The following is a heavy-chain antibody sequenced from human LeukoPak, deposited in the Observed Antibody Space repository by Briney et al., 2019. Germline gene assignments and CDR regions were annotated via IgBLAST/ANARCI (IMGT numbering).Heavy chain of an antibody. CDR1: GGSISSYY. Sequence: SETLSLTCTVSGGSISSYYWGWIRQPPGKGLEWIGYIYYSGSTNYNPSLKSRVTISVDTSKNQFSLKLSSVTAADTAVYYCARDHYDYVWGRRFDPWGQGTLVTVSS. J-gene: IGHJ5*02. CDR2: IYYSGST. V-gene: IGHV4-59*12. CDR3: ARDHYDYVWGRRFDP. D-gene: IGHD3-16*01.